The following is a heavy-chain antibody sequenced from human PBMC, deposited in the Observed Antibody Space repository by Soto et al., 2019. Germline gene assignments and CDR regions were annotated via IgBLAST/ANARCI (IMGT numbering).Heavy chain of an antibody. CDR1: GFSFSTYA. CDR2: IIGSDGST. V-gene: IGHV3-23*01. CDR3: TKGAHLDY. J-gene: IGHJ4*02. Sequence: VQVLESGGGLVQPGGSLRLSCAASGFSFSTYAMSWVRQSPGKGLDWVSVIIGSDGSTYYAHSVKGRFTISRDNSKNTLYLQMSGLRVDDTAVYYCTKGAHLDYWGPGTLVIVSS.